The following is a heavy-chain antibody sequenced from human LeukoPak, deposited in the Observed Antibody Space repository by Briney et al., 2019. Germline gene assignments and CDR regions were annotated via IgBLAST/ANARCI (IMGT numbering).Heavy chain of an antibody. D-gene: IGHD3-22*01. CDR1: GYTFTGYY. J-gene: IGHJ4*02. CDR2: IIPIFGTA. Sequence: GASVKVSCKASGYTFTGYYMHWVRQAPGQGLEWMGGIIPIFGTANYAQKFQGRVTITADESTSTAYMGLSSLRSEDTAVYYCARSQAYYYDSSGYYLEWGQGTLVTVSS. V-gene: IGHV1-69*13. CDR3: ARSQAYYYDSSGYYLE.